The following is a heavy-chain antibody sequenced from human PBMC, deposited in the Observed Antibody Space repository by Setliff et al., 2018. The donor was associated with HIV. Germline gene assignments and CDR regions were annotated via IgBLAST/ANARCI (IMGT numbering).Heavy chain of an antibody. CDR1: GFTFSSYA. D-gene: IGHD2-15*01. CDR3: AKAFGYCSGGSCPVLMDV. Sequence: GGSLRLSCAASGFTFSSYAMSWVRQAPGKGLEWVSIITAGGTTYYADSVKGRFTISRDNSKSTLYLQMNSLRAEDTAVYYCAKAFGYCSGGSCPVLMDVWGKGTTVTVSS. J-gene: IGHJ6*03. V-gene: IGHV3-23*01. CDR2: ITAGGTT.